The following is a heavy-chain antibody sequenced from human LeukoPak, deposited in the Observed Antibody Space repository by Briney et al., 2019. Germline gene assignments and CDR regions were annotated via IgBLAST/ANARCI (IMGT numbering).Heavy chain of an antibody. CDR3: AKVQRSDFDMNFDS. CDR2: IKQDGSEK. CDR1: TFTLNNYW. Sequence: GGSLRLSRTASTFTLNNYWMSWVRQAPGKGLEWVANIKQDGSEKYYVDSVKGRFTISRDNAKNSLYLQMNSLRAGDTAVYYCAKVQRSDFDMNFDSGGQGTLVTVSS. D-gene: IGHD5-12*01. J-gene: IGHJ4*02. V-gene: IGHV3-7*05.